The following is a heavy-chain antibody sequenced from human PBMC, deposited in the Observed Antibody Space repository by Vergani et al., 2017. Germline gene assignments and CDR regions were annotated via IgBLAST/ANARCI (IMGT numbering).Heavy chain of an antibody. Sequence: QVQLVESGGGVVQPGRSLRLSCAASGFTFSSYGMHWVRQDPGTGLEWVEVIWYDGSNKYYADSVKGRFTISRDNSKNTLDLQMNRRRAEVTAVYYCARARFPDQDPYTFDYWGQGTLVTVSS. CDR1: GFTFSSYG. J-gene: IGHJ4*02. V-gene: IGHV3-33*01. CDR3: ARARFPDQDPYTFDY. CDR2: IWYDGSNK. D-gene: IGHD2-2*02.